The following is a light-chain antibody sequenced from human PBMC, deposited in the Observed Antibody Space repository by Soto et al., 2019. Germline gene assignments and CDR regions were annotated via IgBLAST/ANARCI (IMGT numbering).Light chain of an antibody. CDR3: QQLNSYPLT. CDR2: AAS. J-gene: IGKJ4*01. CDR1: QTISSW. V-gene: IGKV1-9*01. Sequence: DIQMTQSPSTLSGSVGDRVTITCRASQTISSWLAWYQQKPGKVPKLLIYAASTLRSGVPSMFSGSGSGTEFTLTISSLQPEDFATYSCQQLNSYPLTFGGGTKV.